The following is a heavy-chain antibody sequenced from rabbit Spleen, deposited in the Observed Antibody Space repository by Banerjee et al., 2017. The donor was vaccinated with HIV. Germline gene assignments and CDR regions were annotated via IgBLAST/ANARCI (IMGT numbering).Heavy chain of an antibody. CDR2: IEPIFGNT. CDR3: ARDVDTIYFRFSL. V-gene: IGHV1S39*01. Sequence: QEQLVESGGGLVQPGGSLKLSCKASGFDFSNYGVTWVRQAPGKGLEWIGYIEPIFGNTYYANWVNGRFTISETSSTTVTLQMTSLTAADTATYFCARDVDTIYFRFSLWGQGTLVTVS. D-gene: IGHD8-1*01. CDR1: GFDFSNYG. J-gene: IGHJ3*01.